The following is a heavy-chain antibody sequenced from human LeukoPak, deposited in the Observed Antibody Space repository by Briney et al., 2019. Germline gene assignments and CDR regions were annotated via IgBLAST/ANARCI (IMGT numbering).Heavy chain of an antibody. CDR1: GGSISSGSYY. D-gene: IGHD3-3*01. V-gene: IGHV4-61*02. CDR2: IYTSGST. CDR3: ARGPLEWSGYYSSHYYYYMDV. J-gene: IGHJ6*03. Sequence: SQTLSLTCTVSGGSISSGSYYWSWIRQPAGKGLGWIGRIYTSGSTNYNPSLKSRVTISVDTSKNQFSLKLSSVTAADTAVYYCARGPLEWSGYYSSHYYYYMDVWGKGTTVTVSS.